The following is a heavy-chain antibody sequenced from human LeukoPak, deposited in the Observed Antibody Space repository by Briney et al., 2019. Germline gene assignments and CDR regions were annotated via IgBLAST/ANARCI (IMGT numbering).Heavy chain of an antibody. CDR3: AGIENYYSSTKPFDY. CDR2: IIPIFGTA. J-gene: IGHJ4*02. V-gene: IGHV1-69*01. D-gene: IGHD3-22*01. CDR1: GGTFSSYA. Sequence: GSPVKLSCKPSGGTFSSYAISWGRQAAGQGLEWMGGIIPIFGTANYAQKFQGRVTITADESTSTAYMELSSLRSEDTAVYYCAGIENYYSSTKPFDYWGQGTLVTVSS.